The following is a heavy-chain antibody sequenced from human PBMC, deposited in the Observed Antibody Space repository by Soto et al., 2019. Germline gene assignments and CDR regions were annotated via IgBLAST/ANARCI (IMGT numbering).Heavy chain of an antibody. CDR3: AKASEWLAGDY. CDR1: GFTFSSYG. J-gene: IGHJ4*02. D-gene: IGHD6-19*01. V-gene: IGHV3-30*18. Sequence: QVQLVESGGGVVQPGRSLRLSCAASGFTFSSYGMHWVRQAPGKGLEWVAVISYDGSNKYYADSVKGRFTISRDNSKNALYLQMNSLSAEDAAVYYCAKASEWLAGDYWGQGTLVTVSS. CDR2: ISYDGSNK.